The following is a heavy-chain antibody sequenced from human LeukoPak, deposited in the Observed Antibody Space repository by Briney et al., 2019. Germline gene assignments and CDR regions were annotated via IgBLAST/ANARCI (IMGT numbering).Heavy chain of an antibody. CDR3: ARDQVLGAPAAIRGYYYYYGMDV. J-gene: IGHJ6*02. CDR1: GFTFSSYW. D-gene: IGHD2-2*02. Sequence: PGGSLRLSCAASGFTFSSYWMSWVRQAPGKGLVWVSRINTDGSNTNYADSVKGRFTISRDNAENTLYLQMNSLRAEDTAVYYCARDQVLGAPAAIRGYYYYYGMDVWGQGTTVTVSS. V-gene: IGHV3-74*01. CDR2: INTDGSNT.